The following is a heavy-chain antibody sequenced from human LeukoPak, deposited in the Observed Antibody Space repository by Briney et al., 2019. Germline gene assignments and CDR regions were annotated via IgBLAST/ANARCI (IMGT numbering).Heavy chain of an antibody. D-gene: IGHD3-10*01. CDR3: ARYGHQYSSGAGAYFSH. J-gene: IGHJ4*02. V-gene: IGHV4-34*01. Sequence: PSETLSLTCAVYGGSFSAYKWNWLRQTPGKGLEWIGEIDHSGSTTYNPSLKSRVTMSVDTPKNHFSLRLASVTAADTAVYFCARYGHQYSSGAGAYFSHWGQGTLVTVSS. CDR1: GGSFSAYK. CDR2: IDHSGST.